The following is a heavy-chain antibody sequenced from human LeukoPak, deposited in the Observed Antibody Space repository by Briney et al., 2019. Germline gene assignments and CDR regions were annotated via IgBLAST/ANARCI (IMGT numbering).Heavy chain of an antibody. CDR3: ARGYSSSWSDAFDI. CDR1: GYTFTSYA. Sequence: ASVKVSCKASGYTFTSYAMYWVRQAPGQRLEWMGWINAGNGNTKYSQKFQGRVTITRDTSTSTAYMELRSLRSDDTAVYYCARGYSSSWSDAFDIWGQGTMVTVSS. V-gene: IGHV1-3*01. D-gene: IGHD6-13*01. J-gene: IGHJ3*02. CDR2: INAGNGNT.